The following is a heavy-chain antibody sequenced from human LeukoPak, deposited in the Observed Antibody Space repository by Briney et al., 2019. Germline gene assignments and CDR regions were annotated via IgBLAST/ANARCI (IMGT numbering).Heavy chain of an antibody. CDR1: GFTFSSYA. J-gene: IGHJ5*02. CDR3: AKPLAYCGGDCYLRWFDP. V-gene: IGHV3-23*01. D-gene: IGHD2-21*02. Sequence: QPGGSLRLSCAASGFTFSSYAMSWVRQAPGKGLEWVSAISGTGGSTYYADSVKGRFTISRDNSKNTLYLQMNSLRAEDTAVYYCAKPLAYCGGDCYLRWFDPWGQGTLVTVSS. CDR2: ISGTGGST.